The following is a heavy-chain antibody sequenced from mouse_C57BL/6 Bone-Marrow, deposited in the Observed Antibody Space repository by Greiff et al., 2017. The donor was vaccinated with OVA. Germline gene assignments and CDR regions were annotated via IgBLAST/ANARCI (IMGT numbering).Heavy chain of an antibody. CDR1: GYTFTSYW. J-gene: IGHJ2*01. CDR3: ARGWSAQATGD. V-gene: IGHV1-64*01. CDR2: IHPNSGST. D-gene: IGHD3-2*02. Sequence: QVQLQQPGAELVKPGASVKLSCKASGYTFTSYWMHWVKQRPGQGLEWIGMIHPNSGSTNYNEKFKSKATLTADKSSSTAYMQLSSLTSEDSAVYCGARGWSAQATGDWGQGATLTVSS.